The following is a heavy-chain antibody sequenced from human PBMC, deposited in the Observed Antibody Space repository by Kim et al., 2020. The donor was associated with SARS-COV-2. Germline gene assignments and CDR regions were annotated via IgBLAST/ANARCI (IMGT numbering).Heavy chain of an antibody. CDR1: GYTFTSYG. CDR2: ISAYNGNT. CDR3: ARDQDYDSSGYQVPFYYYYYGMDV. V-gene: IGHV1-18*01. D-gene: IGHD3-22*01. J-gene: IGHJ6*02. Sequence: ASVKVSCKASGYTFTSYGISWVRQAPGQGLEWMGWISAYNGNTNYAQKLQGRVTMTTDTSTSTAYMELRSLRSDDTAVYYCARDQDYDSSGYQVPFYYYYYGMDVWGQGTTVTVSS.